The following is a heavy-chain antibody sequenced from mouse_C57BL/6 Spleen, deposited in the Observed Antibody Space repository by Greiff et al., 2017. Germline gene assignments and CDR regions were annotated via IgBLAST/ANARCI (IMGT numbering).Heavy chain of an antibody. CDR2: IDPSDSYT. V-gene: IGHV1-69*01. Sequence: QVQLQQPGAELVMPGASVKLSCKASGYTFTSYWMHWVKQRPGQGLEWIGEIDPSDSYTNYNQKFKGKSTLTVDKSSSTAYMQLSSLTSEDSAVYYGARKDYSNYVGFAYWGQGTLVTVSA. CDR3: ARKDYSNYVGFAY. D-gene: IGHD2-5*01. J-gene: IGHJ3*01. CDR1: GYTFTSYW.